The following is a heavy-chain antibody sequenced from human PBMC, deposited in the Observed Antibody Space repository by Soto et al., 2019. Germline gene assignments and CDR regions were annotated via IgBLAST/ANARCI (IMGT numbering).Heavy chain of an antibody. V-gene: IGHV4-59*01. CDR1: GGSISSYY. J-gene: IGHJ4*02. Sequence: PSETLSLTCTVSGGSISSYYWSWIRQPPGKGLEWIGYIYYSGSTNYNPSLKSRVTISVDTSKNQFSLKLSSVTAADTAVYYCARSTHDYGDYGTAVLDYWGQGTLVTVSS. D-gene: IGHD4-17*01. CDR3: ARSTHDYGDYGTAVLDY. CDR2: IYYSGST.